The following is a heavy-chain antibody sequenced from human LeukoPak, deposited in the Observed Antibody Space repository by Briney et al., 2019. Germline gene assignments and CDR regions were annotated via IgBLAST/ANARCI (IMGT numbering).Heavy chain of an antibody. Sequence: ASVKVSCKPSVYTFTGYYMHWVRPAPGQGLEWMGWINPNSGGTNYAQKFQGRVTMTRDTSISTAYMELSRLRSDDTAVYYCARAAYSYGLGYYFDYWGQGTLVTVSS. CDR2: INPNSGGT. J-gene: IGHJ4*02. V-gene: IGHV1-2*02. D-gene: IGHD5-18*01. CDR3: ARAAYSYGLGYYFDY. CDR1: VYTFTGYY.